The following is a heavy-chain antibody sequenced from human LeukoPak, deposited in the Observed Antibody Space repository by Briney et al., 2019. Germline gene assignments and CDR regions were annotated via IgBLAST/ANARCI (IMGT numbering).Heavy chain of an antibody. CDR1: GFTFSSYG. V-gene: IGHV3-30*02. J-gene: IGHJ4*02. CDR2: IRYDGSNK. D-gene: IGHD2-2*02. CDR3: AKGSRPSSTSCYMFDFDY. Sequence: GGSLRLSCAASGFTFSSYGMHWVRQAPGKGLEWVAFIRYDGSNKYYADSVKGRFTISRDNSKNTLYLQMNSLRAEDTAVYYCAKGSRPSSTSCYMFDFDYWGQGTLVTVSS.